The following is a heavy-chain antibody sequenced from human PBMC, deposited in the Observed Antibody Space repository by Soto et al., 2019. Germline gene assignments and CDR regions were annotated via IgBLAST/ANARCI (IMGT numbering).Heavy chain of an antibody. J-gene: IGHJ4*02. D-gene: IGHD1-1*01. CDR3: ARCSAMECLQTSAITY. V-gene: IGHV4-59*01. CDR2: IYYSGST. CDR1: GGSFSSYY. Sequence: SETLSLTCAVYGGSFSSYYWSWIRQPPGKGLEWIGYIYYSGSTNYNPSLKSRVTISVDTSKNQFSLKLSSVTAADTAFYYCARCSAMECLQTSAITYWGQGALVTVSS.